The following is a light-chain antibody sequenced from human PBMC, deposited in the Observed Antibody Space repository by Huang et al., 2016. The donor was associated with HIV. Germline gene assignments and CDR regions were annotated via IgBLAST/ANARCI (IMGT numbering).Light chain of an antibody. Sequence: DTVMTQTQATLSVSAGARATLSCRASQSVGSKLAWFQQKPGQAPRLLIHGASTRATGIPARCSGSGSGTEFTRTISSLQSEDFAVYYCQQYNNWPYTFGQGTKLEIK. CDR2: GAS. V-gene: IGKV3-15*01. CDR3: QQYNNWPYT. CDR1: QSVGSK. J-gene: IGKJ2*01.